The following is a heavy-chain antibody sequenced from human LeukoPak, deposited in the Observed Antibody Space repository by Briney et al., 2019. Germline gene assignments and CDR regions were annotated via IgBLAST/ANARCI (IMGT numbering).Heavy chain of an antibody. CDR2: ISGSGGST. Sequence: GGSLRLSCAASGFTFSSYAMSWVRQAPGKGLEWVSAISGSGGSTYYADSVKGRFTISRDNSKNTLYLQMNSLRAEDTAVYYCAKDRYTSYYYDSSGYSDVWGKGTTVTVSS. J-gene: IGHJ6*04. CDR1: GFTFSSYA. V-gene: IGHV3-23*01. D-gene: IGHD3-22*01. CDR3: AKDRYTSYYYDSSGYSDV.